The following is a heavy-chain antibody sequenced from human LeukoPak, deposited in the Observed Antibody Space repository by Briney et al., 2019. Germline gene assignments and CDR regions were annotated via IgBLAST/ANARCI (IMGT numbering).Heavy chain of an antibody. D-gene: IGHD6-13*01. CDR1: GGSISSGGYY. CDR3: ARGGRRQQQLFVY. CDR2: IYYSGST. J-gene: IGHJ4*02. Sequence: SETLSLTCTVSGGSISSGGYYWSWIRQHPGKGLEWIGYIYYSGSTYYNPSLKSRVTISVDTSKNQFSLKLSSVTAADTAVYYCARGGRRQQQLFVYWGQRTLVTVSS. V-gene: IGHV4-31*03.